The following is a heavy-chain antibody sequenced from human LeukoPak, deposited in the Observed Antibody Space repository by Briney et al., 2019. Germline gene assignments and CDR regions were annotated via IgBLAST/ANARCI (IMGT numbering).Heavy chain of an antibody. J-gene: IGHJ4*02. CDR2: ISYDGSNK. D-gene: IGHD6-13*01. CDR3: ARDRHVSAAGPFDY. Sequence: SGGSLRLSCAASGFTFSNYAMYWVRQAPGKGQEWVAVISYDGSNKYYPDSVKSRFTISRDNSKNTLDLQMNSLRAEDTAVYYCARDRHVSAAGPFDYWGQGTLVTVSS. CDR1: GFTFSNYA. V-gene: IGHV3-30-3*01.